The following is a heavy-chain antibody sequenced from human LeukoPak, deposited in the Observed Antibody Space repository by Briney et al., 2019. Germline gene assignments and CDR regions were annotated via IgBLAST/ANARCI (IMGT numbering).Heavy chain of an antibody. V-gene: IGHV4-39*01. CDR2: VYFSGNS. CDR1: GGSIDTHNYF. CDR3: ARGRSYGFDFDS. D-gene: IGHD5-18*01. Sequence: SETLSLTCNVSGGSIDTHNYFWAWIRQPPGKGLEWIGSVYFSGNSNYNQSLRSRVTISIDTSKNQFSLKMTSVTAADTAMYYCARGRSYGFDFDSWGPGTLVIVSS. J-gene: IGHJ4*02.